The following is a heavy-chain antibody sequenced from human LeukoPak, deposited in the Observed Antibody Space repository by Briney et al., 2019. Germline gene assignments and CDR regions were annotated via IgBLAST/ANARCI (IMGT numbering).Heavy chain of an antibody. CDR1: GFTLSNYW. Sequence: GGSVRLSCGASGFTLSNYWMHWVRQAPGKGLEWVSYIDTSGSTIYYADSVKGRFTISRDNAKDSLYLQMNSLRAEDTAVYYCARGGYSGYDWVDYWGQGTLVTVSS. CDR2: IDTSGSTI. D-gene: IGHD5-12*01. V-gene: IGHV3-48*04. CDR3: ARGGYSGYDWVDY. J-gene: IGHJ4*02.